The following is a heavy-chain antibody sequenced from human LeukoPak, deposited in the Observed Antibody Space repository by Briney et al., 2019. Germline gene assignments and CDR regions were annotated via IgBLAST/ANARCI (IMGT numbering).Heavy chain of an antibody. D-gene: IGHD2-15*01. CDR3: ARTGYCSGNSCYLHPIDY. J-gene: IGHJ4*02. Sequence: SETLSLTCTVSGGSISSGSYYWSWIRQPAGKGLEWIGRIYTSGSTKYNPSLKSRVTISVDTSKNQLSLKLSSVTAEDTAVYYCARTGYCSGNSCYLHPIDYWGQGTLVTVSS. CDR1: GGSISSGSYY. CDR2: IYTSGST. V-gene: IGHV4-61*02.